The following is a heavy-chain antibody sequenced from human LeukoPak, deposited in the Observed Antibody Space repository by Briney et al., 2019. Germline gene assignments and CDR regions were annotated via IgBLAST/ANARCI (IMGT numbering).Heavy chain of an antibody. Sequence: SETLSLTCTVSGGPISSSSYYWGWIRQPPGKGLEWIGSIYYSGSTYYNASLKSRVTISVDTSKNQFSLKLSSVTAADTAVYYCASHYSSGNWFDPWGQGTLVTVSS. CDR2: IYYSGST. D-gene: IGHD6-19*01. J-gene: IGHJ5*02. V-gene: IGHV4-39*07. CDR1: GGPISSSSYY. CDR3: ASHYSSGNWFDP.